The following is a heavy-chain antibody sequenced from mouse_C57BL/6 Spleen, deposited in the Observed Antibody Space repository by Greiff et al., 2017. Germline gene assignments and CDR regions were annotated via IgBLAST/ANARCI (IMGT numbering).Heavy chain of an antibody. CDR2: INPNNGGT. J-gene: IGHJ3*01. Sequence: EVQLQQSGPELVKPGASVKISCKASGYTFTDYYMNWVKQSPGKSLEWIGDINPNNGGTSYNQKFKGKATLTVDKSSSTAYMELRSLTSEAAAVYYCARFNDGYQAWFAYWGQGTLVTVSA. V-gene: IGHV1-26*01. CDR1: GYTFTDYY. CDR3: ARFNDGYQAWFAY. D-gene: IGHD2-3*01.